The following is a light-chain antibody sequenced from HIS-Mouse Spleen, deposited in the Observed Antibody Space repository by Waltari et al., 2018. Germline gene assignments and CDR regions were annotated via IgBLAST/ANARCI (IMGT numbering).Light chain of an antibody. CDR2: EGS. Sequence: PGQSITISCTGTSSAVGSYNLVSWYQQHPGKAPKIMIYEGSKRPSGVSNRFFVSKSGNTASLTISGLQAEDEADYYCCSYAGSSTWVFGGGTKLTVL. J-gene: IGLJ3*02. CDR3: CSYAGSSTWV. V-gene: IGLV2-23*01. CDR1: SSAVGSYNL.